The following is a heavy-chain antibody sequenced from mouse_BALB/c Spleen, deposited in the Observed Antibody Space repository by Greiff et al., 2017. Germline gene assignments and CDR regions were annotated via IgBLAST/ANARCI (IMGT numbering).Heavy chain of an antibody. V-gene: IGHV5-12-1*01. CDR3: ARLGY. CDR2: ISSGGGST. J-gene: IGHJ4*01. Sequence: DVKLVESGGGLVKPGGSLKLSCAASGFAFSSYDMSWVRQTPEKRLEWVAYISSGGGSTYYPDTVKGRFTISRDNAKNTLYLQMSSLKSEDTAMYYCARLGYWGQGTSVTVSS. CDR1: GFAFSSYD.